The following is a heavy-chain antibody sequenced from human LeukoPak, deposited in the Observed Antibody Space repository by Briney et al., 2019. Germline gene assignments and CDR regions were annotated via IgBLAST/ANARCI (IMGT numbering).Heavy chain of an antibody. D-gene: IGHD4-23*01. V-gene: IGHV3-48*01. CDR2: ISRSSGTV. CDR1: GFTFSSYS. CDR3: ARGRPHGNDY. Sequence: GGSLRLSCAASGFTFSSYSMNWVRQAPGKGLEWVSYISRSSGTVYYADSVKGRFTISRDNAENSLYLQMNSLRVEDTAVYYCARGRPHGNDYWGQGTLVTVS. J-gene: IGHJ4*02.